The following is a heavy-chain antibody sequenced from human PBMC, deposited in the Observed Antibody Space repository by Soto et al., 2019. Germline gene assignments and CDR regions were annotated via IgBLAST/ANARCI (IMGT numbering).Heavy chain of an antibody. V-gene: IGHV1-69*13. Sequence: SVKVSCKASGGTFSSYAISWVRQAPGQGLEWMGGIIPIFGTANYAQKFQGRVTITADESTSTAYMELSSLRSEDTAVYYCARDNGYCSGGSCYGGQDYGMDGWGQGTTVTVSS. CDR2: IIPIFGTA. J-gene: IGHJ6*02. D-gene: IGHD2-15*01. CDR3: ARDNGYCSGGSCYGGQDYGMDG. CDR1: GGTFSSYA.